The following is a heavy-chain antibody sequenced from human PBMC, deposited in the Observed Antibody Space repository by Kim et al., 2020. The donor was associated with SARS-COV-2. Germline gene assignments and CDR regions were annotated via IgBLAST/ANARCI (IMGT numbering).Heavy chain of an antibody. V-gene: IGHV3-30*18. CDR1: GFTFSSYG. D-gene: IGHD3-10*01. CDR3: AKEAMDEREYYFDY. J-gene: IGHJ4*02. CDR2: ISYDGSNK. Sequence: GGSLRLSCAASGFTFSSYGMHWVRQAPGKGLEWVAVISYDGSNKYYADSVKGRFTISRDNSKNTLYLQMNSLRAEDTAVYYCAKEAMDEREYYFDYWGQG.